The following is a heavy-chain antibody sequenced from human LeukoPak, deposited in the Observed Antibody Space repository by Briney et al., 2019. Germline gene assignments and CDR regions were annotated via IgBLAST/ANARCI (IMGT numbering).Heavy chain of an antibody. V-gene: IGHV5-51*01. CDR3: ARRPSYYYDSSGYRRDHPLDDAFDI. J-gene: IGHJ3*02. CDR2: IYPGDSDT. Sequence: GESLKISCKGSGYSFTSYWIGWVRQMPGKGLEWMGIIYPGDSDTRYSPSFQGQVTISADKSISTAYLQWSSLKASDTAMYYCARRPSYYYDSSGYRRDHPLDDAFDIWGQGTMVTVSS. D-gene: IGHD3-22*01. CDR1: GYSFTSYW.